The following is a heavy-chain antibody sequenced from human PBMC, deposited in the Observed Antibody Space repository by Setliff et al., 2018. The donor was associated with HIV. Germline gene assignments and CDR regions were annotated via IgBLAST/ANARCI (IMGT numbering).Heavy chain of an antibody. J-gene: IGHJ4*02. D-gene: IGHD2-21*01. CDR1: GYTFSTYS. CDR2: INAGNGNT. V-gene: IGHV1-3*01. CDR3: ARPYSPYFLLMASDYFDY. Sequence: ASVKVSCKASGYTFSTYSITWVRQAPGQGLEWMGWINAGNGNTKYSQTFQGRVTITRDTSASTAYMELSSLRSEDTAVYYCARPYSPYFLLMASDYFDYWGQGTLVTVSS.